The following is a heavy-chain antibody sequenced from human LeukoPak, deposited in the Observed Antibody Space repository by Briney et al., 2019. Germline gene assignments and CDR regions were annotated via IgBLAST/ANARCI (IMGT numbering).Heavy chain of an antibody. CDR1: GFTFSNFA. V-gene: IGHV3-23*01. CDR3: ARNEAGYQYYIGV. J-gene: IGHJ6*03. CDR2: LSGESALT. Sequence: GGSLRLSCAASGFTFSNFAMIWVRQAPGKGLECVSTLSGESALTYYADSVKGRFTISRDNSKNTLYLQMTNARPEDTAIYYCARNEAGYQYYIGVWGKGTTVTVSS. D-gene: IGHD5-18*01.